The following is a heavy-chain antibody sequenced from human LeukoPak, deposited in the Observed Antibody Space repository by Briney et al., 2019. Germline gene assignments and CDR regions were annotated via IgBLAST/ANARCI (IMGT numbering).Heavy chain of an antibody. D-gene: IGHD2-8*01. J-gene: IGHJ4*02. CDR1: GYTFTCYY. V-gene: IGHV1-46*01. CDR2: INPSGGST. Sequence: DSVKVSCKASGYTFTCYYMHWVLQAPGQGLEWMGIINPSGGSTSYAQKFQGRVTMTRDTSTSTVYMELSSLRSEDTAVYYCARDPIGVETLGPFDYWGQGTLVTVSS. CDR3: ARDPIGVETLGPFDY.